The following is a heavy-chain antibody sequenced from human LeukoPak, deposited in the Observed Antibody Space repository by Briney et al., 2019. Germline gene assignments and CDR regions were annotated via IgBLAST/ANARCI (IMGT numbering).Heavy chain of an antibody. D-gene: IGHD3-10*01. J-gene: IGHJ5*02. V-gene: IGHV5-51*01. CDR2: IYPGDSNT. CDR1: GHSFTSYW. CDR3: ASGYGSGDLNWFDP. Sequence: GSSLKFPSRGSGHSFTSYWIGWVRQLPGKGLEWRGSIYPGDSNTRYSPSFQGQVTISADKSISTAYLQWSSLKASDTAMYYCASGYGSGDLNWFDPWGQGTVVTVSS.